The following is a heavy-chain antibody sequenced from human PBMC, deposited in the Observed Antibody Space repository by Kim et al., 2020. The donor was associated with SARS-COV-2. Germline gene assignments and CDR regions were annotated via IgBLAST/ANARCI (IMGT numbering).Heavy chain of an antibody. J-gene: IGHJ4*02. Sequence: SETLSLTCTVSGGSISLYYWSWIRQPPGKGLEWIGYIYSSGSTNYNPSLNSRVTISLAASENQFFLNLTSLTAADTAVYYCARHGAAGAGTGGEYWGQGTLVTVSS. CDR3: ARHGAAGAGTGGEY. D-gene: IGHD6-19*01. CDR2: IYSSGST. V-gene: IGHV4-59*08. CDR1: GGSISLYY.